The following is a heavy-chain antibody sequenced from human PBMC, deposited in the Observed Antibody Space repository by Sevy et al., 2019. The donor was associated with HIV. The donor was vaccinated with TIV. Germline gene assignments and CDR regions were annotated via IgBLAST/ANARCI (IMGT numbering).Heavy chain of an antibody. CDR1: GGTFSSYG. Sequence: GPPVKVSCKASGGTFSSYGISWVRQAPGQGLEWMGGIIPILGTVNYAQKFQGRVTITADESTKTAYMELSSLRSEDTAGYYCARGGGNGWYYFDYWGQETLVTVSS. J-gene: IGHJ4*02. V-gene: IGHV1-69*13. CDR2: IIPILGTV. CDR3: ARGGGNGWYYFDY. D-gene: IGHD6-19*01.